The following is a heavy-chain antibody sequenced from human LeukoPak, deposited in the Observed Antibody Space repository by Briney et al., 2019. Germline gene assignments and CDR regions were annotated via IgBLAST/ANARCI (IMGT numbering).Heavy chain of an antibody. CDR1: GYTFTSYD. J-gene: IGHJ6*02. CDR3: ARSPQRRNRATYYYGMDV. D-gene: IGHD1-14*01. CDR2: MNPNSGNT. V-gene: IGHV1-8*01. Sequence: ASVKVSCKPSGYTFTSYDINWVRQATGQGLEWMGWMNPNSGNTGYAQKFQGRVTMTRNTSISTAYMELSSLRSEDTAVYYCARSPQRRNRATYYYGMDVWGQGTTVTVSS.